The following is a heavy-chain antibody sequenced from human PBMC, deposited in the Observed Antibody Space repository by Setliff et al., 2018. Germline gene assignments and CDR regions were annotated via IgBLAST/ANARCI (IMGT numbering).Heavy chain of an antibody. D-gene: IGHD3-10*01. V-gene: IGHV3-53*01. CDR3: RLWFEETSRDY. Sequence: GSLRLSCAASGFVVSNNEMSWVRQAPEKGLEWVSVTYASGATNYADSVKGRFTISRDNPKNTLYLQMNSLRAEDTAVYYCRLWFEETSRDYWGQGTLVTVSS. CDR1: GFVVSNNE. J-gene: IGHJ4*02. CDR2: TYASGAT.